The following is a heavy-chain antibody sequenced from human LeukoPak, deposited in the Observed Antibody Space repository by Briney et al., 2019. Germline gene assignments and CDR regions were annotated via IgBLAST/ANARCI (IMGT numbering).Heavy chain of an antibody. CDR1: GFTFSDYY. CDR2: ISSSSSTI. D-gene: IGHD1-1*01. J-gene: IGHJ4*02. Sequence: GGSLRLSCAASGFTFSDYYMSWIRQAPGKGLEWVSYISSSSSTIYYADSVKGRFTISRDNAKNSLYLQMNSLRAGDTAVYYCARDNTTGTLDYWGQGTLVTVSS. CDR3: ARDNTTGTLDY. V-gene: IGHV3-11*04.